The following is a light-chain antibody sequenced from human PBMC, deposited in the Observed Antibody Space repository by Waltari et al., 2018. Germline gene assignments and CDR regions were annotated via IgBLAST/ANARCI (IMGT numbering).Light chain of an antibody. Sequence: QSVLTQPPSLSATPGQQVTISCSGSSSNLGNNYVSWYQHLPGTAPKVFIYDNNRRPSEIPDRFSGSKSGTSATLGITGLQIGDEADYYCGTWDSTLSAWVFGGGTRLTVL. CDR3: GTWDSTLSAWV. V-gene: IGLV1-51*01. CDR2: DNN. J-gene: IGLJ3*02. CDR1: SSNLGNNY.